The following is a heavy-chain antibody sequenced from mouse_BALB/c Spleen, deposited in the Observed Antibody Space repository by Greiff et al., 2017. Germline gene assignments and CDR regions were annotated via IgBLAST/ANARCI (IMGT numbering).Heavy chain of an antibody. J-gene: IGHJ4*01. CDR1: GFTFSSYG. Sequence: VQLKESGGDLVKPGGSLKLSCAASGFTFSSYGMSWVRQTPDKRLEWVATISSGGSYTYYPDSVKGRFTISRDNAKNTLYLQMSSLKSEDTAMYYCARQKGYYAMDYWGQGTSVTVSS. CDR3: ARQKGYYAMDY. V-gene: IGHV5-6*01. CDR2: ISSGGSYT.